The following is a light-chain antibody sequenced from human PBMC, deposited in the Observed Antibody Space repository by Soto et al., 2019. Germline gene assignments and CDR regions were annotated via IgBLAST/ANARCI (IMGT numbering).Light chain of an antibody. CDR3: QQYESFPLT. CDR1: QGINKF. CDR2: TAS. J-gene: IGKJ4*01. V-gene: IGKV1-16*01. Sequence: DIQMTQSPSSLSASVGDSVTITCRASQGINKFLAWFQQKPGTAPKSLISTASRLQSGVPSRFSGSGSGTQFTLTINNLQPEDSAAYYCQQYESFPLTFGGGTRVEIK.